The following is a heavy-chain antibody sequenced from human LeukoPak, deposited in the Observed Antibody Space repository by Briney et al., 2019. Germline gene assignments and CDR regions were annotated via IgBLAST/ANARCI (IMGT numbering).Heavy chain of an antibody. V-gene: IGHV4-59*12. CDR2: IYPDGHI. Sequence: KPSETLSLTCSVSSGSMTDSCWSWFRQAPGKGFEWLGSIYPDGHIEYSPSLSSRVTFSVATSKLEATVRLSSVTASDTAVYYCTREGYDRSGYFLDFWGRGTLVTVSS. D-gene: IGHD3-22*01. CDR3: TREGYDRSGYFLDF. CDR1: SGSMTDSC. J-gene: IGHJ4*02.